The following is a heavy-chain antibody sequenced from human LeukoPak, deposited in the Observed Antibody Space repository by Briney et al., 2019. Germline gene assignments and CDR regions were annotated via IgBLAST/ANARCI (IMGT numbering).Heavy chain of an antibody. CDR3: ARDRPLGYCSGGSCYPRSGGAFDI. D-gene: IGHD2-15*01. CDR1: GGSTSSYY. V-gene: IGHV4-4*07. CDR2: IYTSGST. Sequence: PSETLSLTCTVSGGSTSSYYWSWIRQPAGKGLEWIGRIYTSGSTNYNPSLKSRVTMSVDTSKNQFSLKLSSVTAADTAVYYCARDRPLGYCSGGSCYPRSGGAFDIWGQGTMVTVSS. J-gene: IGHJ3*02.